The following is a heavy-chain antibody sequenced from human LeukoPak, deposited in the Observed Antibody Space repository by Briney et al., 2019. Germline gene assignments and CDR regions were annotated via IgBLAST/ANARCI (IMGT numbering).Heavy chain of an antibody. J-gene: IGHJ3*01. CDR3: SRGPWSTGDAFGV. V-gene: IGHV4-59*01. D-gene: IGHD1-14*01. CDR2: IYYSGST. Sequence: SETLSLTCTVSGGSISTYYWSWIRQPPGKGLEWIGYIYYSGSTNYNPSLKNRVTISLDTSKNRFSLKLNSVTAANTAVYYCSRGPWSTGDAFGVWGQGTMVSVSS. CDR1: GGSISTYY.